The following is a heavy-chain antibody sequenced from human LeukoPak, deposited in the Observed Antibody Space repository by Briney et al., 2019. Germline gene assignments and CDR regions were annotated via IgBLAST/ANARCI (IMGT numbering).Heavy chain of an antibody. CDR1: GFTFSSYA. CDR2: ISYDGSNK. J-gene: IGHJ4*02. V-gene: IGHV3-30-3*01. D-gene: IGHD3-22*01. Sequence: GGSLRLSCAASGFTFSSYAMHWVRQAPGKGLEWVAVISYDGSNKYYADSVKGRFTISRDNSKNTLYLQMNSLRAGDTAVYYCARSTTPDYYDSSGYYYVIDYWGQGTLVTVSS. CDR3: ARSTTPDYYDSSGYYYVIDY.